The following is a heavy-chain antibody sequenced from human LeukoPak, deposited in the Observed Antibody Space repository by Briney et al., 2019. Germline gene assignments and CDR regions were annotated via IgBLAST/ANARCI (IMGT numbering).Heavy chain of an antibody. V-gene: IGHV3-20*04. CDR1: GFTFDDYG. Sequence: GGSLRLSCAASGFTSGFTFDDYGMNWVRQVPGKGLEWVSGISRDGGRTGYADSVQGRFTISRDNSRNSLHLQMNSLKVEDTAFYYCVKDSNYDFWSGYYKGFDNWGQGTLVTVSS. CDR2: ISRDGGRT. D-gene: IGHD3-3*01. J-gene: IGHJ4*02. CDR3: VKDSNYDFWSGYYKGFDN.